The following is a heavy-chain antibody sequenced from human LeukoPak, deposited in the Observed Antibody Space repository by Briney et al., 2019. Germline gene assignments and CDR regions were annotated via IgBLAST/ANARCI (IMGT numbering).Heavy chain of an antibody. CDR2: IIPIFGTA. D-gene: IGHD5-12*01. Sequence: GASVRVSCKASGGTFSSYAISWVRQAPGQGLEWMGGIIPIFGTANYAQKFQGRVTITADESTSTAYMELSSLRSEDTAVYYCARGRPGYSGYDWDYWGQGTLVTVSS. CDR3: ARGRPGYSGYDWDY. V-gene: IGHV1-69*13. CDR1: GGTFSSYA. J-gene: IGHJ4*02.